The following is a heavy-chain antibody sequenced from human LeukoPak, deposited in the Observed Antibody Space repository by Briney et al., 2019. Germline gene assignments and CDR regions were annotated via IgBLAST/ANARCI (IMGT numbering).Heavy chain of an antibody. CDR3: ARDGEVRQGHCTTTSCPVDY. CDR2: INPNSGDT. CDR1: GYTFTAYS. D-gene: IGHD2-2*01. J-gene: IGHJ4*02. V-gene: IGHV1-2*02. Sequence: APVKVSCKASGYTFTAYSMHWVRQAPGQGLEYMGWINPNSGDTNYAQKFQGRVTMTRDTSMSTAYMELSGLRFDDTAVYYCARDGEVRQGHCTTTSCPVDYWGQGTLITVSS.